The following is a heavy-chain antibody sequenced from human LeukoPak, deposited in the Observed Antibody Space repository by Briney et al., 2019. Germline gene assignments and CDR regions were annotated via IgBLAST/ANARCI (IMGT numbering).Heavy chain of an antibody. J-gene: IGHJ6*02. CDR1: GYTFTSYG. V-gene: IGHV1-18*01. CDR2: ISAYNGNT. Sequence: ASVKVSCKASGYTFTSYGISWVRQAPGQGLEWMGWISAYNGNTNYAQKLQGRVTMTTDTSTSTAYMELRSLRSDDTAVYYCARDFSSYYYDSISDSPHYYYYYYGMDVWGQGTTVTVSS. CDR3: ARDFSSYYYDSISDSPHYYYYYYGMDV. D-gene: IGHD3-22*01.